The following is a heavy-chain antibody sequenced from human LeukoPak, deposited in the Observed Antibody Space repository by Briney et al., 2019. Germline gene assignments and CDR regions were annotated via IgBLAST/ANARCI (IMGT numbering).Heavy chain of an antibody. CDR3: AKDCLGGVYYFDY. Sequence: GGSLRLSCAASGFTFSSYAMSWVRQAPGKGLEWVSAISGSGGSTYYADSVKGWFTISRDNSKSTLYLQMNSLRAEDTAVYYCAKDCLGGVYYFDYWGQGTLVTVSS. V-gene: IGHV3-23*01. CDR2: ISGSGGST. D-gene: IGHD3-16*01. CDR1: GFTFSSYA. J-gene: IGHJ4*02.